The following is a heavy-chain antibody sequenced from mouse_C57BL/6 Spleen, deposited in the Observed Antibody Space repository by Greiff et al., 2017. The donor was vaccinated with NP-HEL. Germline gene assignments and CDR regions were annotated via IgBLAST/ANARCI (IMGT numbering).Heavy chain of an antibody. CDR2: IYPGNSDT. Sequence: EVQGVESGTVLARPGASVKMSCKTSGYTFTSYWMHWVKQRPGQGLEWIGAIYPGNSDTSYNQKFKGKAKLTAVTSASTAYMELSSLTNEDSAVYYCTRGSRYWYFDVWGTGTTVTVSS. D-gene: IGHD1-1*01. CDR3: TRGSRYWYFDV. J-gene: IGHJ1*03. V-gene: IGHV1-5*01. CDR1: GYTFTSYW.